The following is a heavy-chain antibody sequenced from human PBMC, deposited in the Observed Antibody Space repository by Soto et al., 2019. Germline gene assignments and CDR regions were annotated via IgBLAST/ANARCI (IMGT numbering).Heavy chain of an antibody. CDR2: IIPIFGTA. Sequence: SVKVSCKASGGTFSSYAISWVRQAPGQGLEWMGGIIPIFGTANYAQKFQGRVTITADKSTSTAYMELSSLRSEDRAVYYCARDLATISRWFDPWGQGTLVTVSS. V-gene: IGHV1-69*06. D-gene: IGHD5-12*01. CDR1: GGTFSSYA. CDR3: ARDLATISRWFDP. J-gene: IGHJ5*02.